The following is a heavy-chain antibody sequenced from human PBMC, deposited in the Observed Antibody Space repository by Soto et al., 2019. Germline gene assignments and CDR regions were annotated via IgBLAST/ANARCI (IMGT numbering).Heavy chain of an antibody. J-gene: IGHJ6*02. CDR3: ARGGPAYYDFWSGYYHYYYYGMDV. CDR1: GYTFTSYD. CDR2: MNPNSGNT. V-gene: IGHV1-8*01. D-gene: IGHD3-3*01. Sequence: GASVKVSCKASGYTFTSYDINWVRQATGQGLEWTGWMNPNSGNTGYAQKFQGRVTMTRNTSISTAYMELSSLRSEDTAVYYCARGGPAYYDFWSGYYHYYYYGMDVWGQGTTVTVSS.